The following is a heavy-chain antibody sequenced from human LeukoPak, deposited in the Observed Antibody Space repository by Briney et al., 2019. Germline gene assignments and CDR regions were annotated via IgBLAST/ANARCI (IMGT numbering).Heavy chain of an antibody. J-gene: IGHJ4*02. CDR3: ARGLSSWYEGDY. CDR2: IYYSGST. D-gene: IGHD6-13*01. CDR1: GGSISSYY. Sequence: SETLSLTCTVSGGSISSYYWSWIRQPPGKGLEWIGYIYYSGSTNYNPSLKSRVTISVDTSKNQFSLKLSSVTAADTAVYYCARGLSSWYEGDYWGQGTLVTVSS. V-gene: IGHV4-59*01.